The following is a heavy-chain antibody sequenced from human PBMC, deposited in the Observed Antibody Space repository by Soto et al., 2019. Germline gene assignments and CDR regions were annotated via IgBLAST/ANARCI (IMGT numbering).Heavy chain of an antibody. D-gene: IGHD6-19*01. CDR2: IYYSGST. V-gene: IGHV4-39*01. J-gene: IGHJ4*02. CDR3: ARLPIAVADIQTFDY. Sequence: QLQLQESGPGLVKPSETLSLTCTVSGGSISSSSYYWGWIRQPPGRGLEWIGSIYYSGSTYYNPSLKSRVTISVDTSKNQFSLKLSSVTAADTAVYYCARLPIAVADIQTFDYWGQGTLVTVSS. CDR1: GGSISSSSYY.